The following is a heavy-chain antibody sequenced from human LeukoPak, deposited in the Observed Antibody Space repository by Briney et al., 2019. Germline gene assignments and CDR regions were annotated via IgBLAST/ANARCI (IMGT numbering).Heavy chain of an antibody. CDR3: ARQADTMIVVVSAFDI. CDR2: TYPGDSDT. V-gene: IGHV5-51*01. Sequence: GESLKISCKGSGYSFTSYWIGWVRQMPGKGLEWMGITYPGDSDTRYSPSFQGQVTISADKSISTAYLQWSSLEASDTAMYYCARQADTMIVVVSAFDIWGQGTMVTVSS. CDR1: GYSFTSYW. D-gene: IGHD3-22*01. J-gene: IGHJ3*02.